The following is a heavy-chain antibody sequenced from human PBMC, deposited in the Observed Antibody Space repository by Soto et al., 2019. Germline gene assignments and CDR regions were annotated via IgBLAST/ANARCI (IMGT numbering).Heavy chain of an antibody. CDR2: IYYSGST. CDR1: GGSISSGDYY. CDR3: ASGNEVSPDFDY. J-gene: IGHJ4*02. Sequence: SETLSLTCTVSGGSISSGDYYWSWIRQPPGKGLEWIGYIYYSGSTYYNPSLKSRVTISVDTSKNQFSLKLSSVTAADTAVYYCASGNEVSPDFDYWGQGTLVTVSS. D-gene: IGHD1-1*01. V-gene: IGHV4-30-4*01.